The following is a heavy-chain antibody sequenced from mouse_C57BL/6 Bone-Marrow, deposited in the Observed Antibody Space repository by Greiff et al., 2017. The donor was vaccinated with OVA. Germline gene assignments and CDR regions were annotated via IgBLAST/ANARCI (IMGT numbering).Heavy chain of an antibody. J-gene: IGHJ2*01. CDR2: ISSGSSTI. Sequence: EVQLVESRGGLVKPGGSLKLSCAASGFTFSDYGMHWVRQAPEKGLEWVAYISSGSSTIYYADTVKGRFTISRDNAKNTLFLQMTSLRSEDTAMYYCAKFPYGNRGNYFDYWGQGTTLTVSS. D-gene: IGHD2-10*02. V-gene: IGHV5-17*01. CDR3: AKFPYGNRGNYFDY. CDR1: GFTFSDYG.